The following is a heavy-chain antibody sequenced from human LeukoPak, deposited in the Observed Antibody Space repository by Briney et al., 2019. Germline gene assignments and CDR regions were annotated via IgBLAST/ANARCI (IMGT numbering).Heavy chain of an antibody. Sequence: GGSLRLSCAASGFTFSSYDMHWVRQATGKGLEWISAIGVAANTFYSGSVKGRFTISRENAKNSLYLLMSSLRAEDTAVYYCARQNTPHGNFDYWGQGTLVTVSS. CDR3: ARQNTPHGNFDY. D-gene: IGHD1-26*01. CDR1: GFTFSSYD. CDR2: IGVAANT. J-gene: IGHJ4*02. V-gene: IGHV3-13*01.